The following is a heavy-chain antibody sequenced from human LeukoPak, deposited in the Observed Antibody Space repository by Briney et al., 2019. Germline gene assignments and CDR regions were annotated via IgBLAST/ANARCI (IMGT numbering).Heavy chain of an antibody. J-gene: IGHJ6*02. Sequence: GGSLRLSCAASGFIFSNYDMHWIRHPIGKGLEWVSGIGATGDTYYADSVKGRFTISRENAKNSFYLQMDSLRAGDTAVYFCARGDFYDSSDYYNYYGLDVWGQGTTVIVSS. CDR3: ARGDFYDSSDYYNYYGLDV. CDR1: GFIFSNYD. D-gene: IGHD3-22*01. CDR2: IGATGDT. V-gene: IGHV3-13*04.